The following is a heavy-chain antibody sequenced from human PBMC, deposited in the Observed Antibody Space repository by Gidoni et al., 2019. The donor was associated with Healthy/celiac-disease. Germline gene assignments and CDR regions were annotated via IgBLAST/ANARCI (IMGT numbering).Heavy chain of an antibody. D-gene: IGHD3-3*01. V-gene: IGHV3-33*08. CDR1: GFTFSSYG. CDR3: ASTYYDFWSGYSPLGLVDY. CDR2: ILYDGRNK. Sequence: QVQLVESGGGVVQPGRSLRLSCAASGFTFSSYGMQWVRQAPGKGLEWGAVILYDGRNKYYADSVKCRFTISRDNSKNTLYLQMNSLRAEDTAVYYCASTYYDFWSGYSPLGLVDYWGQGTLVTVSS. J-gene: IGHJ4*02.